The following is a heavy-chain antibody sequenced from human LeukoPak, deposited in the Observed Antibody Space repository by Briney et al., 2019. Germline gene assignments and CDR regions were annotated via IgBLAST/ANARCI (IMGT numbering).Heavy chain of an antibody. CDR1: GFTFSSYS. D-gene: IGHD3-22*01. CDR2: IYHSGST. CDR3: AGGSNDYYYDSSGYPDYFDY. J-gene: IGHJ4*02. Sequence: LRLSCAASGFTFSSYSMNWVRQAPGKGLEWIGYIYHSGSTYYNPSLKSRVTISVDRSKNQFSLKLSSVTAADTAVYYCAGGSNDYYYDSSGYPDYFDYWGQGTLVTVSS. V-gene: IGHV4-30-2*01.